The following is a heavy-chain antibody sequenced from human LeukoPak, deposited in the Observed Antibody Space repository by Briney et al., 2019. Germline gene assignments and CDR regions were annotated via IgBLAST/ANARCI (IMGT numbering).Heavy chain of an antibody. D-gene: IGHD7-27*01. J-gene: IGHJ3*02. CDR2: IIPIFGTA. CDR3: ARANWGSSAFDI. V-gene: IGHV1-69*13. CDR1: GGTFSSYA. Sequence: ASVKVSCKASGGTFSSYAISWVRQAPGHGLEWMGGIIPIFGTANYAQKFQGRVTITADESTSTAYMELSSLRSEDTAVYYCARANWGSSAFDIWGQGTMVTVSS.